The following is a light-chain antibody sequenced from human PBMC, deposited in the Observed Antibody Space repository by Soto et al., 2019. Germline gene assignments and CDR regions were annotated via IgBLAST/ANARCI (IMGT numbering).Light chain of an antibody. CDR3: AAWDESLSAVV. CDR1: SSNIGRNY. CDR2: RNN. J-gene: IGLJ2*01. Sequence: QSVLTQPPSASGTPVQRVTISCSGSSSNIGRNYVYWYQQLPGTAPTLLIYRNNQRPSGVPDRFSGSKSGTSASLAISGLRSEYEDDDYRAAWDESLSAVVFGGRTKLTVL. V-gene: IGLV1-47*01.